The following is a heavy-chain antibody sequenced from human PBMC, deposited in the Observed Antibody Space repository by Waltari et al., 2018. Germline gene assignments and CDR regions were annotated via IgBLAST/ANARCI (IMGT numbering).Heavy chain of an antibody. D-gene: IGHD2-2*01. CDR2: FDPEDGET. J-gene: IGHJ2*01. V-gene: IGHV1-24*01. CDR3: AAVTYCSSTSCPGEWYFDL. Sequence: QVQLVQSGAEVKKPGASVKVSCKVSGYTLTELSMHWVRQAPGKGLEWMGGFDPEDGETIYAQKCQGRVTMTEDTSTDTAYMELSSLRSEDTAVYYCAAVTYCSSTSCPGEWYFDLWGRGTLVTVSS. CDR1: GYTLTELS.